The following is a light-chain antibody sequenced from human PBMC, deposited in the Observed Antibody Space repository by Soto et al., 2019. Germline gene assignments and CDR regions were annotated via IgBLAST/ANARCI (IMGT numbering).Light chain of an antibody. CDR1: QSISSN. Sequence: IVMTQSPATLSVSPGERATLSCKASQSISSNVAWYQQKPGQAPRLLIYGASTRATGIPARFSGSGSGTDFTLTISSLQSEDFAVYYCQLYGSSPPYTFGQGTKLEIK. J-gene: IGKJ2*01. CDR3: QLYGSSPPYT. CDR2: GAS. V-gene: IGKV3-15*01.